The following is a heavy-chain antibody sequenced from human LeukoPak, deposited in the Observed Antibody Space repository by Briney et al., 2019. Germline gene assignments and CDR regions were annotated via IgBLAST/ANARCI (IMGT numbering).Heavy chain of an antibody. V-gene: IGHV3-11*05. D-gene: IGHD6-13*01. CDR2: ISSSSSHI. Sequence: PGGSLRLSCAASGFTFSDYYMSWIRQAPGKGLEWVSYISSSSSHINYADSVKGRFTISRDNSKNSLYLQMNSLRTEDTALYYCAKDGASSSWLPTYYYYYGMDVWGQGTTVTVSS. CDR3: AKDGASSSWLPTYYYYYGMDV. J-gene: IGHJ6*02. CDR1: GFTFSDYY.